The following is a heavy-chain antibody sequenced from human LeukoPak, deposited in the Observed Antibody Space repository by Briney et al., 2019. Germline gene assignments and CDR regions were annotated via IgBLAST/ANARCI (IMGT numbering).Heavy chain of an antibody. CDR2: IRYDGSNK. CDR3: AKDPRPAKRDYDILTGYLYYYYYMDV. V-gene: IGHV3-30*02. CDR1: GFTFSWFG. Sequence: GGSLTLSCAASGFTFSWFGMHWVRQAPGKGLEWVAFIRYDGSNKYYADSVKGRFTISRDNSKNTLYLQMNSLRAEDTAVYYCAKDPRPAKRDYDILTGYLYYYYYMDVWGKGTTVTISS. J-gene: IGHJ6*03. D-gene: IGHD3-9*01.